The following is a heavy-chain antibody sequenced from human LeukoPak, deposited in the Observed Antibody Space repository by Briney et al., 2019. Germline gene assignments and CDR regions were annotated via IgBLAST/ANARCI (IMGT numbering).Heavy chain of an antibody. CDR3: ARDLRGSGWFPYFDY. D-gene: IGHD6-19*01. V-gene: IGHV4-39*07. Sequence: SETLSLTCTVSGGSISSSVYYWGWIRQPPGKGLEWIANIYYSGSSYYNPSLKSRVTVSVDTSKNQFSLKLSSVTAADTAVYYCARDLRGSGWFPYFDYWGQGTLVTVSS. J-gene: IGHJ4*02. CDR2: IYYSGSS. CDR1: GGSISSSVYY.